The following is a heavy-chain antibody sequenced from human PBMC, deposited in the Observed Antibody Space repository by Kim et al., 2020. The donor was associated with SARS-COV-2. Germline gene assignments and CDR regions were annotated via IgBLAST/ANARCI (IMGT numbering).Heavy chain of an antibody. V-gene: IGHV3-43*02. CDR1: GFTFDDYA. Sequence: GGSLRLSCAASGFTFDDYAMHWVRQAPGKGLEWVSLISGDGGSTYYADSVKGRFTISRDNSKNSLYLQMNSLRTEDTALYYCAKDIGPVRSHPPFDYWGQGTLVTVSS. CDR2: ISGDGGST. J-gene: IGHJ4*02. CDR3: AKDIGPVRSHPPFDY. D-gene: IGHD1-26*01.